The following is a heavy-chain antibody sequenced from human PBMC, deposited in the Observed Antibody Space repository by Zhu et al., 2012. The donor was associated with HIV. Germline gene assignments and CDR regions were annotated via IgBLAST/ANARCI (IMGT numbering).Heavy chain of an antibody. V-gene: IGHV4-59*11. CDR2: VFYTGTT. Sequence: QVQLQESGPGLVKPSETLSLTCSVSGGSTNSHYWNWIRQPPGKGLEWIGYVFYTGTTNYNPSLKSRVTISLDMSKNQFSLKLTSVTAADTAVYYCARLRDTSGYYYPLTSWGQGSLVTVSS. CDR3: ARLRDTSGYYYPLTS. CDR1: GGSTNSHY. D-gene: IGHD3-22*01. J-gene: IGHJ4*02.